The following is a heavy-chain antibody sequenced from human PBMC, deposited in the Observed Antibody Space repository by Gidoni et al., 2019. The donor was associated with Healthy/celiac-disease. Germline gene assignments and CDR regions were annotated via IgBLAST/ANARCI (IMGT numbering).Heavy chain of an antibody. J-gene: IGHJ4*02. CDR2: IYWNDDK. Sequence: QITLKTSGPTLVNPPQTLTLTCTLPGFSLRTSAVGVGWIRQTPGKALEWLALIYWNDDKRYSPSLKSRLTITKDTSKNQVVLTMTNMDPVDTATYYCAHTLWFGDSPPFDYWGQGTLVTVSS. V-gene: IGHV2-5*01. D-gene: IGHD3-10*01. CDR3: AHTLWFGDSPPFDY. CDR1: GFSLRTSAVG.